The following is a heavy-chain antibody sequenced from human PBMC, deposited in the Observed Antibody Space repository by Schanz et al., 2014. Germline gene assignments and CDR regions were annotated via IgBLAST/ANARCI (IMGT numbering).Heavy chain of an antibody. D-gene: IGHD6-13*01. CDR1: GITFSSSG. Sequence: QVQLVESGGCVVQPGGSLRLSCAASGITFSSSGMHWVRQAPGKGLEWVAFIRYDGSSKYYADSVKGRFTISRDNSKDTLYLQMNSLRVEDTAVYYCAKLLAAGTGPFDPWGQGTLVSVSS. CDR3: AKLLAAGTGPFDP. V-gene: IGHV3-30*02. J-gene: IGHJ5*02. CDR2: IRYDGSSK.